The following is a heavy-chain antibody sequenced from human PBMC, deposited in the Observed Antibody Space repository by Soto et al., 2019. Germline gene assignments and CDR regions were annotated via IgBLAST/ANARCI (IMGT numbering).Heavy chain of an antibody. CDR2: ISSSSSYT. CDR3: ARDEARGEGYGGNSFDY. Sequence: QVQLVESGGGLVKPGGSLRLSCAASGFTFSDYYMSWIRQAPGKGLEWVSYISSSSSYTNYADSVKGRFTISRDNAKNSLYLQMNSLRAEDTAVYYCARDEARGEGYGGNSFDYWGQGTLVTVSS. CDR1: GFTFSDYY. J-gene: IGHJ4*02. V-gene: IGHV3-11*06. D-gene: IGHD4-17*01.